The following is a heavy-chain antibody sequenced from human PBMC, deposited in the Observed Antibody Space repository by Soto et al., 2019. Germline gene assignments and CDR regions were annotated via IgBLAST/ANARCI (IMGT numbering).Heavy chain of an antibody. Sequence: SETLSLTCTVSGGSFGNYYWNWVRQPPGKGLEWIGDIIYSGSTNYSPSLKSRVTLLVDTSKNQFSLKLSSVTAADTAVYYCARVLVDGNYYYGMDVWGQGTTVTVSS. CDR3: ARVLVDGNYYYGMDV. D-gene: IGHD2-8*01. J-gene: IGHJ6*02. V-gene: IGHV4-59*01. CDR2: IIYSGST. CDR1: GGSFGNYY.